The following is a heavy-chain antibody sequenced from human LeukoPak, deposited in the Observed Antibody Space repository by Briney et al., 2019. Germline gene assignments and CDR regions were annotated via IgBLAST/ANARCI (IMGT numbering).Heavy chain of an antibody. Sequence: SGPTLVNLTETLTLTCTVSGFSLSNARMGVSWIRQPPGKALEWLAHIFSNDEKSYSTSLKSRLTISKDTSKSQVVLTMTNMGPVDTATYYCARGYYDFWSGRRNFDYWGQGTLVTVSS. CDR3: ARGYYDFWSGRRNFDY. J-gene: IGHJ4*02. CDR1: GFSLSNARMG. CDR2: IFSNDEK. V-gene: IGHV2-26*01. D-gene: IGHD3-3*01.